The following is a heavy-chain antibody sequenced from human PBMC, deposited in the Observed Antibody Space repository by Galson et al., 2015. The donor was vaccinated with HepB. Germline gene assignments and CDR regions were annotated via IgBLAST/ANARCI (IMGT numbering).Heavy chain of an antibody. Sequence: ALILACAASGVTLSNYGMHWVRQAPGNGLEWMAVVSYVGGTKYYADSVKGRFTISKDKSRNTVYLQMDTLRPEDTAVYFCAREGDTYRSGRYGSWGQGTLVTVSS. D-gene: IGHD6-13*01. CDR3: AREGDTYRSGRYGS. CDR2: VSYVGGTK. V-gene: IGHV3-30*03. J-gene: IGHJ4*02. CDR1: GVTLSNYG.